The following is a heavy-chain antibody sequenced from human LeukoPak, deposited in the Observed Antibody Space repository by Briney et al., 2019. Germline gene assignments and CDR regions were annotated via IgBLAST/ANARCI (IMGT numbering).Heavy chain of an antibody. CDR3: ARHPGNYDFWSGYPRNGAFDI. V-gene: IGHV4-4*09. D-gene: IGHD3-3*01. CDR1: GGSISTYY. CDR2: IYTSGST. J-gene: IGHJ3*02. Sequence: PSETLSLTCTVSGGSISTYYWSWIRQPPGRGLEWIGYIYTSGSTNYNPSLRSRVPMSMDKSKSQFSLKLSSVTAADTGVYYCARHPGNYDFWSGYPRNGAFDIWGQGTMVTVSS.